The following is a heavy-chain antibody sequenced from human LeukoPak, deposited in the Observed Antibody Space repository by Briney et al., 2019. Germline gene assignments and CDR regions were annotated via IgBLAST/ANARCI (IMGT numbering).Heavy chain of an antibody. Sequence: GGSPRLSCAASGFTFSTYGMHWVRQAPGRGLEWVTFIQNDGNKKYYGDSVKGRFTISRDNSKNTVYLQMNSLRGEDTALYYCVKDSEVLNYWGQGTVVTVSS. CDR2: IQNDGNKK. CDR3: VKDSEVLNY. J-gene: IGHJ4*02. D-gene: IGHD3-10*01. CDR1: GFTFSTYG. V-gene: IGHV3-30*02.